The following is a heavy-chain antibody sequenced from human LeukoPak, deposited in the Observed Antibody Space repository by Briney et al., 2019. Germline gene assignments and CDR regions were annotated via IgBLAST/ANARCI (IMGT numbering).Heavy chain of an antibody. Sequence: ASVKVSCKASGYTFTGYYVHWVRQAPGQGLEWMGRINPSGGSTSYAQKFQGRVTMTRDTSTSTVYMELSSLRSEDTAAYYCARDPRRDGYNSGHYFDYWGQGTLVTVSS. CDR2: INPSGGST. CDR1: GYTFTGYY. CDR3: ARDPRRDGYNSGHYFDY. D-gene: IGHD5-24*01. V-gene: IGHV1-46*01. J-gene: IGHJ4*02.